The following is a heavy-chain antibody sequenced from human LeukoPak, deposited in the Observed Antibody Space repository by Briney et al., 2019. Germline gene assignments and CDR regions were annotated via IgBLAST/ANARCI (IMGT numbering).Heavy chain of an antibody. CDR1: GGSISSSSYY. V-gene: IGHV4-39*01. D-gene: IGHD6-19*01. Sequence: PSETLSLTCTVSGGSISSSSYYWGWIRQPPGKGLEWIGSIYYSGDTYYNPSLKSRRVTISVDTSKKQFSLRLSSVTAADTAVYYCARHQWHYYYYMGVWGKGSTVTVSS. CDR3: ARHQWHYYYYMGV. CDR2: IYYSGDT. J-gene: IGHJ6*03.